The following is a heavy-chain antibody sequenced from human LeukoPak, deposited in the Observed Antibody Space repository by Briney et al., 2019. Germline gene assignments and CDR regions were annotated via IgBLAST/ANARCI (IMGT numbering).Heavy chain of an antibody. D-gene: IGHD1/OR15-1a*01. Sequence: GGSLRLSCAASGFTFSTYSMNWVRQAPGKGLEWVSHISSSSSTIYYNADSVKGRFTISRDNAKNSLYLQMNSLRAEDTAVYYCAKAWLEQGGMFDYWGQGTPVTVSS. J-gene: IGHJ4*02. CDR1: GFTFSTYS. V-gene: IGHV3-48*01. CDR3: AKAWLEQGGMFDY. CDR2: ISSSSSTI.